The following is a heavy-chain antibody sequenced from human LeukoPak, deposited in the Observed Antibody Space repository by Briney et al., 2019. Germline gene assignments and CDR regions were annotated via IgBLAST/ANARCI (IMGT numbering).Heavy chain of an antibody. V-gene: IGHV3-11*01. J-gene: IGHJ4*02. Sequence: PGGSLRLSCAASGFTFSDYYMSWIRQAPGKGLEWVSYISSSGSTIYYADSVEGRFTISRDNAKNSLYLQMNSLRAEDTAVYYCARARSGYYASSMVYFDYWGQGTLVTVSS. D-gene: IGHD3-3*01. CDR1: GFTFSDYY. CDR3: ARARSGYYASSMVYFDY. CDR2: ISSSGSTI.